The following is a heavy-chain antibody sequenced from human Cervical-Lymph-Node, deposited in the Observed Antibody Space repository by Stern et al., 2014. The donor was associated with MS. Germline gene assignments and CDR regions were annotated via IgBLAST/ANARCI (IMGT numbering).Heavy chain of an antibody. CDR3: AKDRGGSGWPFDY. J-gene: IGHJ4*02. Sequence: EMQLVESGGGLVQPGGSLRLSCAASGFTLSSYAMSWVRQAPGKGLEWVSSMQGRFTISRDNSKNTLYLQMNSLRAEDTAVYYCAKDRGGSGWPFDYWGQGTLVTVSS. CDR1: GFTLSSYA. V-gene: IGHV3-23*04. D-gene: IGHD6-19*01.